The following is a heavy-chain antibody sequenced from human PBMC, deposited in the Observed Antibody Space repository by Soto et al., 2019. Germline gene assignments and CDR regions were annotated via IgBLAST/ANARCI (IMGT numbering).Heavy chain of an antibody. Sequence: PSETLSLTCTVSGGSISSYYWSWIRQPPGKGLEWIGYIYYSGSTNYNPSLKSRVTISVDTSKNQFSLKLSSVTAADTAMYYCARQVQLRYYGMDVWGQGTTVTVSS. J-gene: IGHJ6*02. D-gene: IGHD6-13*01. V-gene: IGHV4-59*01. CDR3: ARQVQLRYYGMDV. CDR1: GGSISSYY. CDR2: IYYSGST.